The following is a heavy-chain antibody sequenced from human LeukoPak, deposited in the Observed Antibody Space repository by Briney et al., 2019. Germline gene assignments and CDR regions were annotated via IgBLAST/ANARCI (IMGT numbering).Heavy chain of an antibody. D-gene: IGHD1-1*01. CDR1: GGSISSRSDY. Sequence: PSETLSLTCTVSGGSISSRSDYWGWIRQTPGKGLEWIGNLDSSGSTYYNPSLKSRVTISVGTSKNQFSLKLSSVTAADTAVYYCARGTPYFDYWGQGTLVTVSS. J-gene: IGHJ4*02. CDR3: ARGTPYFDY. V-gene: IGHV4-39*01. CDR2: LDSSGST.